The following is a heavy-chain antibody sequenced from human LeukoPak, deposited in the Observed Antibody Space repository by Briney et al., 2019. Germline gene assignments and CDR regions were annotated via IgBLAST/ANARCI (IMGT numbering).Heavy chain of an antibody. CDR3: ARDTGEDSSAGDDYGDLGNYYYYYGMDV. CDR2: ISAYNGNT. D-gene: IGHD4-17*01. J-gene: IGHJ6*02. CDR1: GYTFASYG. Sequence: GASVKVSCKASGYTFASYGISWVRQAPGQGLERMGWISAYNGNTNYAQNLQGRVTMTTDTSTSTAYMELRSLRSDDTAVYYCARDTGEDSSAGDDYGDLGNYYYYYGMDVWGQGTTVTVSS. V-gene: IGHV1-18*01.